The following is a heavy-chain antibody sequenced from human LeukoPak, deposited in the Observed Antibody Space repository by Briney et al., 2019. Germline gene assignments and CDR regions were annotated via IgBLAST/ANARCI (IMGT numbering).Heavy chain of an antibody. V-gene: IGHV1-69*05. J-gene: IGHJ5*02. CDR2: IIPIFGTA. CDR1: GGTFSSYA. CDR3: ARDRSNIVLMVYEENWFDP. Sequence: SVKVSCKASGGTFSSYAISWVRQAPGQGLEWMGRIIPIFGTATYAQKFQGRVTTTTDESTSTAYMEQVSLLTEDTAVYYCARDRSNIVLMVYEENWFDPWGHGNLVTASS. D-gene: IGHD2-8*01.